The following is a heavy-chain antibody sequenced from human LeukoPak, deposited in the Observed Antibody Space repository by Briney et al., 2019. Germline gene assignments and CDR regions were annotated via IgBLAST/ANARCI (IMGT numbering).Heavy chain of an antibody. CDR2: INHSGST. V-gene: IGHV4-34*01. D-gene: IGHD6-6*01. CDR1: GGSFSGYY. J-gene: IGHJ6*03. Sequence: PSETLSLTCAVYGGSFSGYYWSWIRQPPGKGLECIGEINHSGSTNYNPSLKSRVTISEDTSKNQFSLKLSSVTAADTALYYCARLMAARPYYVDVWGKGTTVTVSS. CDR3: ARLMAARPYYVDV.